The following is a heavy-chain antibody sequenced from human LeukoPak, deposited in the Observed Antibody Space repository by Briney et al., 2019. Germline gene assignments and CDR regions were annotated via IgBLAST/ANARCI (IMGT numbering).Heavy chain of an antibody. V-gene: IGHV4-34*01. Sequence: PSETLSLTCAVYGGSFSGYYWSWIRQPPGKGLEWIGEINHSGSTNYNPSLKSRVTISVDTSTNQFSLKLSPVTAPATAVYYWARGQGIRGRLSNYWGQGTLVTVSS. CDR3: ARGQGIRGRLSNY. CDR1: GGSFSGYY. D-gene: IGHD6-13*01. J-gene: IGHJ4*02. CDR2: INHSGST.